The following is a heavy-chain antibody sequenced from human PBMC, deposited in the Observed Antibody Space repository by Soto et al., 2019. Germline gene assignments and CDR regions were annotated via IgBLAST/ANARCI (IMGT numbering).Heavy chain of an antibody. CDR2: IIPIFGTA. Sequence: SVKVSCKASGGTFSSYAISWVRQAPGQGLEWMGGIIPIFGTANYAQKFQGRVTITADESTSTAYMELSSLRSEDTAVYYCARLATVAANVDFDYWGQGGQVTVSS. J-gene: IGHJ4*02. CDR3: ARLATVAANVDFDY. D-gene: IGHD4-4*01. V-gene: IGHV1-69*13. CDR1: GGTFSSYA.